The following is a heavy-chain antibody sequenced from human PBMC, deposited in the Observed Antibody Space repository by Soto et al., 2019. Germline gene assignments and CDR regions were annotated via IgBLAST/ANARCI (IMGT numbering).Heavy chain of an antibody. CDR1: GGSISSYY. D-gene: IGHD3-10*01. CDR2: IYYSGST. J-gene: IGHJ4*01. V-gene: IGHV4-59*07. Sequence: SDTLYVTCTVSGGSISSYYWSWIRQPPGKGLEWIGYIYYSGSTHYNPSLKSRVTISVDTSKNQFSLKLSSVTAADTAVYYCARSASMVRGVIIPFDYWGHVTLVTVSS. CDR3: ARSASMVRGVIIPFDY.